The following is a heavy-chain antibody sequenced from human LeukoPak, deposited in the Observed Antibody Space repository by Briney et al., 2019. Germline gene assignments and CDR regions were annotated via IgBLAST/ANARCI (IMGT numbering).Heavy chain of an antibody. J-gene: IGHJ4*02. CDR2: ISSSSNYI. CDR3: VKSSSTWYIFDY. Sequence: GGSLRLSCVASGFTFSSYSMNWVRQAPGKGLEWVSSISSSSNYIHYADSVKDRFTISRDNSENTLYLQMSSLRAEDTAVYYCVKSSSTWYIFDYWGQGTLVTVSS. D-gene: IGHD6-13*01. V-gene: IGHV3-21*01. CDR1: GFTFSSYS.